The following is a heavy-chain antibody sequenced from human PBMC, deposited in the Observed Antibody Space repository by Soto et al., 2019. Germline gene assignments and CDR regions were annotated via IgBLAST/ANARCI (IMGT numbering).Heavy chain of an antibody. J-gene: IGHJ6*03. D-gene: IGHD4-17*01. CDR1: GYSFTSYW. CDR3: ARHPGGGDYGDYVLGSYYYYMDV. CDR2: IYPGDSDT. V-gene: IGHV5-51*01. Sequence: GESLKISCKGSGYSFTSYWIGWVRQMPGKGLEWMGIIYPGDSDTRYSPSFQGQVTISADKSISTAYLQWSSLKASDTTMYYCARHPGGGDYGDYVLGSYYYYMDVWGKGTTVTVSS.